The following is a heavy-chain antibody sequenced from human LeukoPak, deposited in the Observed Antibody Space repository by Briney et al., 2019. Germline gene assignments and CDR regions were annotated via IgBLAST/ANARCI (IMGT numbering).Heavy chain of an antibody. Sequence: GGSLRLSCAASGFTFSSYGMHWVRQAPGKGLEWVAVISYDGSNKYYADSVKGRFTISRDNSKNTLYLQMNSLRAEDTAVYYCAKDARDYGDYSAGFDYWGQGTLSPSPQ. CDR3: AKDARDYGDYSAGFDY. V-gene: IGHV3-30*18. CDR1: GFTFSSYG. CDR2: ISYDGSNK. J-gene: IGHJ4*02. D-gene: IGHD4-17*01.